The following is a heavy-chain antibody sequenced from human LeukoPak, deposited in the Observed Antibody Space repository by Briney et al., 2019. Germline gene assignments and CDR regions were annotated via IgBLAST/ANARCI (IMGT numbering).Heavy chain of an antibody. CDR3: ARGMAVAGLDAFDI. J-gene: IGHJ3*02. CDR1: GGSVSSGSYY. CDR2: IYYSGST. D-gene: IGHD6-19*01. V-gene: IGHV4-61*01. Sequence: SETLSLTRTVSGGSVSSGSYYWSWIRQPPGKGLEWTGYIYYSGSTNYNPSLKSRVTISVDTSKNQFSLKLSSVTAADAAVYYCARGMAVAGLDAFDIWGQGTMVTVSS.